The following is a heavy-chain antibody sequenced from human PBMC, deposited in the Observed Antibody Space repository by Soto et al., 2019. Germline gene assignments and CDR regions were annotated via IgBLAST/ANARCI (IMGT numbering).Heavy chain of an antibody. Sequence: SETLSLTCAASGGSISSSSYCWSWIRQPPGKGLEWIGTMCYTGSTYYNPSLKSRVTISVDSSKSQFSLKLSSVTAADTAVYHCARHGGSGCFYSDYWGQGILVTVSS. CDR2: MCYTGST. CDR1: GGSISSSSYC. D-gene: IGHD6-19*01. CDR3: ARHGGSGCFYSDY. V-gene: IGHV4-39*01. J-gene: IGHJ4*02.